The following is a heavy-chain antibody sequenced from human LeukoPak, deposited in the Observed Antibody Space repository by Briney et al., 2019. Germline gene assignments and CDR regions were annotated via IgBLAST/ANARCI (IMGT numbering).Heavy chain of an antibody. J-gene: IGHJ4*02. CDR3: ARAHDFSSGYCLFDIDF. CDR1: GYTFTGCY. V-gene: IGHV1-2*02. Sequence: GGSVNVSCTASGYTFTGCYMNWVRQAPGQGLEWMGWINPNSGGTNYAQKFYGRVTMNKHPSISTAYMELSRLRSDDRAVYYCARAHDFSSGYCLFDIDFGGQGTLVSVSS. D-gene: IGHD3-3*01. CDR2: INPNSGGT.